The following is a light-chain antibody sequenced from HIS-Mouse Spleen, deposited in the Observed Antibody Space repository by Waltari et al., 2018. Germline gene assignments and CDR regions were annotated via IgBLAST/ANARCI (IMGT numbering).Light chain of an antibody. CDR3: SSYTSSSTVV. CDR2: EVS. V-gene: IGLV2-14*01. CDR1: SSDVGGYNY. Sequence: QSALTQPASVSGSPGQSITISCTGTSSDVGGYNYVSWYHQHPGKAPKLTIYEVSNRPSGVSTRFSGSKSGNTASLTVSGLQAEDEADYYCSSYTSSSTVVFGGGTKLTVL. J-gene: IGLJ2*01.